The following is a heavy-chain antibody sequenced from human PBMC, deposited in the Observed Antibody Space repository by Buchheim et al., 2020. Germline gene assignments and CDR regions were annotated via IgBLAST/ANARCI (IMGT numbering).Heavy chain of an antibody. CDR3: ARMIWWSHDC. CDR1: GFSLSTSGVR. V-gene: IGHV2-70*04. CDR2: IDWNDGK. Sequence: QGALQESGPALVKPTQTLTLTCTFSGFSLSTSGVRVSWVRQPPGKALEWLARIDWNDGKFYSTSLETRLTISKDTSKNQVVLTMTNMDPVDTATYYCARMIWWSHDCWGQGTL. D-gene: IGHD2-21*01. J-gene: IGHJ4*02.